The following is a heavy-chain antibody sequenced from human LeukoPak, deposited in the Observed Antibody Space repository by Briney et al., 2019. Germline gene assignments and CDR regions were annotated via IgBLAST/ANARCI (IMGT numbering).Heavy chain of an antibody. CDR3: ARSSESYDSSGYYSYYFDY. J-gene: IGHJ4*02. V-gene: IGHV4-59*01. D-gene: IGHD3-22*01. CDR1: GGSISSYY. Sequence: SETLSLTCTVSGGSISSYYWSWIRQPPGKGLEWIGYIYYSGSTNYNPSLKSRVTISVDTSKNQLSLKLSSVTAADTAVYYCARSSESYDSSGYYSYYFDYWGQGTLVTVSS. CDR2: IYYSGST.